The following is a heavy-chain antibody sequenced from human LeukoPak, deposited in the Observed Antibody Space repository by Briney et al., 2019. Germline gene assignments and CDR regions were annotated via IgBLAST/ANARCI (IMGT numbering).Heavy chain of an antibody. CDR3: ARAAAPVVTTSGHFAH. Sequence: ASVKVSCKASGYTFTAYYIHWVRQAPGQGLEWMGWIDPNSGDRKYAQKFQGRVTMTRDTSISKAYLELSNLRSDDTAFYYCARAAAPVVTTSGHFAHWGQGTLVTVSS. CDR1: GYTFTAYY. J-gene: IGHJ4*02. V-gene: IGHV1-2*02. D-gene: IGHD1-1*01. CDR2: IDPNSGDR.